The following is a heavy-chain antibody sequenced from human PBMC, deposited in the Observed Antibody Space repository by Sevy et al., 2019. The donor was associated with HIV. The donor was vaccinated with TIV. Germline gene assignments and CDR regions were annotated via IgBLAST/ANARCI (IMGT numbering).Heavy chain of an antibody. J-gene: IGHJ4*02. D-gene: IGHD2-8*01. CDR1: GFTFAKYS. Sequence: GGSLRLSCAASGFTFAKYSMSWVLQAPGKGLEWVSTFSFGCGRINYADSVKGRFTISRDDSKNTRFLQMNSLRAEDTATYFCAREGCTQPHDYWGQGTLVTVSS. CDR2: FSFGCGRI. CDR3: AREGCTQPHDY. V-gene: IGHV3-23*01.